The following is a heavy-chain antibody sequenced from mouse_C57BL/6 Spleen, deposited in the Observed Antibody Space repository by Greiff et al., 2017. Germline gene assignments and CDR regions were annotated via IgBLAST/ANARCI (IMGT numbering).Heavy chain of an antibody. J-gene: IGHJ1*03. CDR3: TRGSYYGNYGYFDV. D-gene: IGHD2-10*01. V-gene: IGHV5-9-1*02. CDR1: GFTFSSYA. CDR2: ISSGGDYI. Sequence: EVQLVESGEGLVKPGGSLKLSCAASGFTFSSYAMSWVRQTPEKRLEWVAYISSGGDYIYYADTVKGRFTISRDNARNTLYLQMSSLKSEDTAMYYCTRGSYYGNYGYFDVWGTGTTVTVSS.